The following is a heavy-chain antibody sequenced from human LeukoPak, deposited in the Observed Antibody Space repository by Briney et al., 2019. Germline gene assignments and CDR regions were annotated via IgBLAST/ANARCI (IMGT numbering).Heavy chain of an antibody. V-gene: IGHV3-30*01. CDR1: GFTFSSYA. Sequence: QPGRSLRLSCAASGFTFSSYAMHWVRQAPGKGLEWVAVISYDGSNKYYADSVKGRLTISRDNSKNTLYLQMNSLRAEDTAVYYCARGVMTTVVTNDYWGQGTLVTVSS. D-gene: IGHD4-23*01. CDR2: ISYDGSNK. CDR3: ARGVMTTVVTNDY. J-gene: IGHJ4*02.